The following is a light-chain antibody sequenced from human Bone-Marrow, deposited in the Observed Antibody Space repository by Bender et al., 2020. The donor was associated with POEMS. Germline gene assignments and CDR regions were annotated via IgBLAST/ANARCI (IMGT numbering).Light chain of an antibody. CDR2: EVT. V-gene: IGLV2-23*02. CDR1: SGDIGDYNY. Sequence: HSALTQPASVSGSPGQSITISCTGGSGDIGDYNYVSWYQQHPGEVPKLVIYEVTKRPSGVSNRFSASKSGNTASLTISGLQPGDEADYYCCSYAGSTTWVFGGGTKVTVL. CDR3: CSYAGSTTWV. J-gene: IGLJ3*02.